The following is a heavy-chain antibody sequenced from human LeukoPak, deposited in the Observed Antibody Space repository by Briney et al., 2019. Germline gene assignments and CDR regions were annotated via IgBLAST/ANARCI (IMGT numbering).Heavy chain of an antibody. V-gene: IGHV4-4*07. CDR2: IYTSGST. Sequence: SETLSLTCTVSGGSISSYFWSWIRQPAGKGLEWIGRIYTSGSTNYNPSLKSRITMSVDTSKNQFSLNLTSVTAADTAIYYCAREGQSTSPRQFDPWGRGTLVTVSS. J-gene: IGHJ5*02. CDR3: AREGQSTSPRQFDP. CDR1: GGSISSYF.